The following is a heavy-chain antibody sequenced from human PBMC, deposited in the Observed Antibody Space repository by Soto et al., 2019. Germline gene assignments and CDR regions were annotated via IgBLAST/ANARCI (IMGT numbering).Heavy chain of an antibody. CDR2: ISGGGERT. D-gene: IGHD6-13*01. V-gene: IGHV3-23*01. J-gene: IGHJ4*02. CDR3: AKGGGGYSGPCGLRGDVR. CDR1: GFNIINQA. Sequence: EVQLLESGGGLVQPGGSLRLSCVVSGFNIINQALSWVRQTPGRGLQWVSAISGGGERTSSADSVKGRFTISRDNSTNTMYLRTYSLPAVETAGYYCAKGGGGYSGPCGLRGDVRWGQGPRVTVS.